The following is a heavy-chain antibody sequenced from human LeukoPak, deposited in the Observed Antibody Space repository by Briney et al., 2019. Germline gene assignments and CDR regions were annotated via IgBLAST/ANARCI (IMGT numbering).Heavy chain of an antibody. CDR3: ARGITRGYAFDI. CDR1: GFTFSSYA. J-gene: IGHJ3*02. V-gene: IGHV3-53*01. Sequence: PGGSLRLSCAASGFTFSSYAMTWVRQAPGKGLEWVSVFFGGGTTYYTDSVKGRFTISRDNSKNTLYLQINSLRAEDTAVYYCARGITRGYAFDIWGQGTMVTVSS. D-gene: IGHD2-2*01. CDR2: FFGGGTT.